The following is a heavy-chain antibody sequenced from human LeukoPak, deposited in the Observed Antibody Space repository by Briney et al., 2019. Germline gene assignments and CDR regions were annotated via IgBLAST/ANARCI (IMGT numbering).Heavy chain of an antibody. CDR2: INHSGST. J-gene: IGHJ4*02. CDR1: GGSFSGYY. CDR3: ARSDTYCGGDCYALDY. V-gene: IGHV4-34*01. Sequence: SETLSLTCAVYGGSFSGYYWSWIRQPPGKGLGWIGEINHSGSTNYNPSLKSRVTISVDTSKNQFSLKLSSVTAADTAVYYCARSDTYCGGDCYALDYWGQGTLVTVSS. D-gene: IGHD2-21*02.